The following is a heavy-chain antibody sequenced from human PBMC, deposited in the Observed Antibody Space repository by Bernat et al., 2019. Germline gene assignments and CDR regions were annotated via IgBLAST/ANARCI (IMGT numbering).Heavy chain of an antibody. Sequence: QLQLQESGPGLVKPSETLSLTCTVSGGSISSSSYYWGWIRQPPGKGLEWIGSIYYRGSTYYNPSLKSRVTISVDTSKNQFSLKLSSVTAADTAVYYCARHDLIFYGMDVWGQGTTVTVSS. CDR3: ARHDLIFYGMDV. CDR1: GGSISSSSYY. V-gene: IGHV4-39*01. CDR2: IYYRGST. J-gene: IGHJ6*02.